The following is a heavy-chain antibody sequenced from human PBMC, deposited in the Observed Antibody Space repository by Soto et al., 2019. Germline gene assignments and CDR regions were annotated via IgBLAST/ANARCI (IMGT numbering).Heavy chain of an antibody. CDR1: GGTFSSYA. D-gene: IGHD5-18*01. J-gene: IGHJ6*02. V-gene: IGHV1-69*13. CDR3: ASPTPAHSYGFVDYYGMDV. CDR2: IIPIFGTA. Sequence: SVKVSCKASGGTFSSYAISWVRQAPGQGLEWMGGIIPIFGTANYAQKFQGRVTITADESTSTAYMELSSLRSEDTAVYYCASPTPAHSYGFVDYYGMDVWGQGTTVTVSS.